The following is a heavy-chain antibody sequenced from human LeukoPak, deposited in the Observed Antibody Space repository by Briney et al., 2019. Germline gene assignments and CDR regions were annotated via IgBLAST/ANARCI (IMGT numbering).Heavy chain of an antibody. CDR1: GFTFSSYS. J-gene: IGHJ4*02. V-gene: IGHV3-21*04. CDR3: AKGESSSGWRDFDY. Sequence: PGGSLRLSCAASGFTFSSYSMNWVRQAPGKGLEWVSSISSSSSYIYYADSVKGRFTISRDNSRNTVYLQMKSLRAEDTAVYYCAKGESSSGWRDFDYWGQGTLVTVSS. D-gene: IGHD6-19*01. CDR2: ISSSSSYI.